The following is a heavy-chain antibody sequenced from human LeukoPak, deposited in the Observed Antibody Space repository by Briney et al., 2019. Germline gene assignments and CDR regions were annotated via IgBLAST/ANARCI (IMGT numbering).Heavy chain of an antibody. V-gene: IGHV3-23*01. CDR1: GFTFSSYA. CDR2: ISGSGGST. J-gene: IGHJ6*02. Sequence: PGGPLRLSCAASGFTFSSYAMSWVRQAPGKGLEWVSAISGSGGSTYYADSVKGRFTISRDNAKNSLYLQMNSLRAEDTAVYYCAREGSPPYYDFWSGYWPRDPPSGHHMDVWGQGTTVTVSS. CDR3: AREGSPPYYDFWSGYWPRDPPSGHHMDV. D-gene: IGHD3-3*01.